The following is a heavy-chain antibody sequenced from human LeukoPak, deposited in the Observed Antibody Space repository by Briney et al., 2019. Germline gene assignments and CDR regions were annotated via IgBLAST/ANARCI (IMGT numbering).Heavy chain of an antibody. J-gene: IGHJ5*01. CDR3: AREGGGFES. CDR1: GGSISRGTYY. D-gene: IGHD3-16*01. V-gene: IGHV4-61*02. CDR2: IYAIGST. Sequence: PSETLSLTCIVSGGSISRGTYYWSWIRQPAGKGLEWIGRIYAIGSTDYNPSLKSRVTISVDTSKNQFSLNLSSVTAADTAVYYCAREGGGFESWGQGTLVTVSS.